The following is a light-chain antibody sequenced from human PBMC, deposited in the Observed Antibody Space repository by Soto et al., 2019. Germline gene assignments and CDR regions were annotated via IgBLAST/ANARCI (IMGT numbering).Light chain of an antibody. CDR1: QSIASF. V-gene: IGKV1-39*01. Sequence: DIQMTQSPSSLSASIGDTVTITCRASQSIASFLNWLQLKPGKAPKLLISDTSTLQSGVPSRFSGGGSGTELTLTIRSLQPEESALYSCLQDYSPLLAFGAGTRVEIK. CDR3: LQDYSPLLA. J-gene: IGKJ4*01. CDR2: DTS.